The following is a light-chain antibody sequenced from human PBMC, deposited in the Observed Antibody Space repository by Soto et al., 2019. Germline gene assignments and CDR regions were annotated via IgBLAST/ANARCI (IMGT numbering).Light chain of an antibody. CDR2: AAS. V-gene: IGKV1-39*01. J-gene: IGKJ5*01. Sequence: IQLTQSPSSLYASVGDRVSITCRTSQGIETYLNWYQQKSGKAPKLLIYAASSLQSGVPSRFSGSGSGTDFTLTISSLEPADFGVYYCQQRHNWPITFGQGNDWRL. CDR3: QQRHNWPIT. CDR1: QGIETY.